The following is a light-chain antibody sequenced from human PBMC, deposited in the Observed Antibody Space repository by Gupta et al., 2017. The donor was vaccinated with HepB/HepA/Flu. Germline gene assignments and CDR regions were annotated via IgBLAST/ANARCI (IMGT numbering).Light chain of an antibody. Sequence: QSALTQPRSVSGSPGQSVTISCTGTSSDVGGYNYVSWYQQPPGKAPKLMIYDVRQRPSGVPDRFSGSKSGNTASLTISGLQAEDEADYYCCSYAGTFLVFGGGTKLTVL. CDR1: SSDVGGYNY. CDR2: DVR. J-gene: IGLJ2*01. CDR3: CSYAGTFLV. V-gene: IGLV2-11*01.